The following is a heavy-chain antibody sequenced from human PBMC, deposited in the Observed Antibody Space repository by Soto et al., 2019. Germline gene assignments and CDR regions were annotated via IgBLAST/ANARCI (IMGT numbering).Heavy chain of an antibody. D-gene: IGHD3-16*01. CDR2: IGTVGGT. J-gene: IGHJ6*02. V-gene: IGHV3-13*01. CDR1: IFTFSISD. CDR3: VRDGGYSGMDV. Sequence: GSLRLSCVVSIFTFSISDVDWVRQVTEKGLEWVSLIGTVGGTYYPDSVKGRFTISRENAKKSLYIQMNSLTVGYTAVYYCVRDGGYSGMDVWGQGTTVTVSS.